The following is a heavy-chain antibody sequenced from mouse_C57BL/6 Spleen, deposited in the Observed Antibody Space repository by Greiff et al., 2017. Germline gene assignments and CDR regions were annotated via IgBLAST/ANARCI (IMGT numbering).Heavy chain of an antibody. J-gene: IGHJ2*01. D-gene: IGHD2-4*01. CDR1: GFNIKNTY. Sequence: VQLQQSVAELVRPGASVKLSCTASGFNIKNTYMHWVKQRPEQGLEWIGRIDPANGNTKYAPKFQGKATITADTSSNTAYLQLSSLTSEDTAIYYCARSRTPIYYDYDGYYFDYWGQGTTLTVSS. CDR2: IDPANGNT. CDR3: ARSRTPIYYDYDGYYFDY. V-gene: IGHV14-3*01.